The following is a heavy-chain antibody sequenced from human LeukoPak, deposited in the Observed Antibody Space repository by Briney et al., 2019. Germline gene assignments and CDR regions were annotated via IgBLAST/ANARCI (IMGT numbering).Heavy chain of an antibody. CDR1: GGSISSYY. CDR3: AREGTTNGAFDI. J-gene: IGHJ3*02. Sequence: SETLSLTCTVSGGSISSYYWSWIRQPPGQGLEWIGDIYYSGSTNYNPSPKSRVTISVDTSKNQFSLKLSSVTAADTAVYYCAREGTTNGAFDIWGQGTMVTVSS. D-gene: IGHD1-26*01. CDR2: IYYSGST. V-gene: IGHV4-59*01.